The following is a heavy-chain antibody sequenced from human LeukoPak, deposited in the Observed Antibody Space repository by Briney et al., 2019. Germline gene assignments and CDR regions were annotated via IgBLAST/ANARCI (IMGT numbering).Heavy chain of an antibody. V-gene: IGHV3-53*01. J-gene: IGHJ4*02. CDR3: ASLSLGHY. D-gene: IGHD6-6*01. CDR1: GFTVSNND. Sequence: GGSLRLSCAASGFTVSNNDMSWVRHAPWKGLEWVSVIYIGGSTYYADSVKGRFTISRDTSKNTLSLQMNSLRAEDTAVYYCASLSLGHYWGQGTLVTVSS. CDR2: IYIGGST.